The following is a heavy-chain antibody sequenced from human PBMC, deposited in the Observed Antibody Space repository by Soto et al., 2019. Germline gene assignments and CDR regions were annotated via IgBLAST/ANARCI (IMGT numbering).Heavy chain of an antibody. V-gene: IGHV4-61*01. D-gene: IGHD5-18*01. J-gene: IGHJ6*02. CDR1: CGSVSSGSYY. Sequence: SETLSLTCTVSCGSVSSGSYYWSWIRQPPGKGLEWIGYIYYSGSTNYNPSLKSRVTISVDTSKNQFSLKLSSVTAADTAVYYCARSPSIQRYGMDVWGQGTTVTVSS. CDR2: IYYSGST. CDR3: ARSPSIQRYGMDV.